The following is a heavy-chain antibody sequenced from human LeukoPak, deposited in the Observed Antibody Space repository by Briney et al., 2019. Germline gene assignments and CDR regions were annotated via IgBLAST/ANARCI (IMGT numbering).Heavy chain of an antibody. Sequence: SETLSLTCTVSGGSISSGTYYWSWIRQPAGKGLEWIGRIYTSGSTNYNPSLKSRVTMSVDTSKNQFSLKLSSVTAADTAVYYCARDSVADASYYFDYWGQGTLVTVSS. CDR3: ARDSVADASYYFDY. CDR2: IYTSGST. D-gene: IGHD6-19*01. CDR1: GGSISSGTYY. V-gene: IGHV4-61*02. J-gene: IGHJ4*02.